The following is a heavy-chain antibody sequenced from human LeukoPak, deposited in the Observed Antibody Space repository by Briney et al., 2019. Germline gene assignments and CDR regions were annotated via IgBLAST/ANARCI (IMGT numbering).Heavy chain of an antibody. V-gene: IGHV4-39*01. CDR1: RESVGSRDYY. J-gene: IGHJ4*02. D-gene: IGHD4-11*01. CDR3: VTRYSPSVNQNF. CDR2: ITYSGTT. Sequence: SAALSLTCIVSRESVGSRDYYWGWVRQPPGKGLEWVGSITYSGTTYYKPSLQSRITVSADTSTNQFSLKLTSVTAADTAVYYFVTRYSPSVNQNFWGQGILVTVSS.